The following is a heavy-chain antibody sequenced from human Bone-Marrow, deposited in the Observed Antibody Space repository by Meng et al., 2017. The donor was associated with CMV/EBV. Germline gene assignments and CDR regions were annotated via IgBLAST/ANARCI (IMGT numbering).Heavy chain of an antibody. D-gene: IGHD3-22*01. Sequence: GGSLRLSCAASGFTVSSNYMSWVRQAPGKGLEWVSVIYSGGSTYYADSVKGRFTISRDNSKNTLYLQMNSLRAEDTAVYYCARVPQYDSSGYYSPWGQGTLVTVSS. CDR2: IYSGGST. CDR3: ARVPQYDSSGYYSP. V-gene: IGHV3-53*01. CDR1: GFTVSSNY. J-gene: IGHJ5*02.